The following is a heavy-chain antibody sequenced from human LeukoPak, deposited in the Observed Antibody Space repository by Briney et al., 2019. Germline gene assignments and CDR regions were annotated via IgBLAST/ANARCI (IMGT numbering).Heavy chain of an antibody. CDR2: VSYDATKT. CDR3: ANVLLVSGSADY. Sequence: GGSLRLSCAASGFTFSSYEMDWVRQGPGKGLEWVALVSYDATKTFYADSVKGRFTISRDNSKNTLYLQMNSLRAEDTAVYYCANVLLVSGSADYWGQGTLVTVSS. CDR1: GFTFSSYE. V-gene: IGHV3-30*04. D-gene: IGHD3-10*02. J-gene: IGHJ4*02.